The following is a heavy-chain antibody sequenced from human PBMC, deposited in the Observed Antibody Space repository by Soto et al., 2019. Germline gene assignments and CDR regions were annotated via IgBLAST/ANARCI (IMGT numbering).Heavy chain of an antibody. CDR1: GGSISSYY. J-gene: IGHJ5*02. D-gene: IGHD3-10*01. V-gene: IGHV4-59*01. Sequence: SETLSLTCTVSGGSISSYYWSWIRQPPGKGLEWIGYIYYSGSTNYNPSLKSRVTISVDTSKNQFSLKLSSVTAADTAVYYCARLGSYGSGSYVWENWFDPWGQGTLVTVSS. CDR3: ARLGSYGSGSYVWENWFDP. CDR2: IYYSGST.